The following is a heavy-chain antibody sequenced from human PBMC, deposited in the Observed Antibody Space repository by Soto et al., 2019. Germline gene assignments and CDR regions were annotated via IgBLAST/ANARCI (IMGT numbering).Heavy chain of an antibody. CDR1: GFTFSSYA. J-gene: IGHJ4*02. Sequence: GGSLRLSCAASGFTFSSYAMHWVRQAPGKGLEWVAVISYDGSNKYYADSVKGRFTISRDNSKNTLYLQMNSLRAEDTAVYYCARDSWSPRFLEWLRYFDYWGQGTLVTVS. CDR2: ISYDGSNK. V-gene: IGHV3-30-3*01. CDR3: ARDSWSPRFLEWLRYFDY. D-gene: IGHD3-3*01.